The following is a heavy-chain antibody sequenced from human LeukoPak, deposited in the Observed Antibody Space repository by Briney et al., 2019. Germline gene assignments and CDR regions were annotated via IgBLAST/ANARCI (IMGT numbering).Heavy chain of an antibody. D-gene: IGHD2-15*01. J-gene: IGHJ3*02. CDR3: AIDASDLPLDGFDI. Sequence: GGSLRLSCAACGFTFSTYNTNWVRQAPGKGLEWLSYISTDSSSIYYADSVKGRFTISRDNAKNSLYLQMNSLRDEDTAVYYCAIDASDLPLDGFDIWGQGTIVTVSS. CDR2: ISTDSSSI. V-gene: IGHV3-48*02. CDR1: GFTFSTYN.